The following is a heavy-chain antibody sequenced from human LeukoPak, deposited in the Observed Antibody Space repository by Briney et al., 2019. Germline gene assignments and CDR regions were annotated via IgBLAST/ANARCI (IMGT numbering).Heavy chain of an antibody. D-gene: IGHD6-13*01. CDR2: IRQDGDTK. J-gene: IGHJ4*02. CDR3: ARSLPYGTTWYGRSDF. CDR1: GFPFNAYW. V-gene: IGHV3-7*03. Sequence: GGSLRLSCAASGFPFNAYWMTWVRQAPGKGLEWVANIRQDGDTKYYVDSVKSRFTISRDNAMNSLYLQMNSLRAEDTAIYYCARSLPYGTTWYGRSDFWGQGTLVTVST.